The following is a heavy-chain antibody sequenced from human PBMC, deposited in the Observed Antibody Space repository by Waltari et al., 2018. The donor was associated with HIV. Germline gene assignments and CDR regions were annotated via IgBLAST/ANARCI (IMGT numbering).Heavy chain of an antibody. J-gene: IGHJ4*02. CDR1: SSYA. Sequence: SSYAMHWVRQAPGKGLEWVAVISYDGSNKYYADSVKGRFTISRDNSKNTLYLQMNSLRAEDTAVYYCARPSSSEATFDYWGQGTLVTVSS. CDR2: ISYDGSNK. CDR3: ARPSSSEATFDY. D-gene: IGHD6-6*01. V-gene: IGHV3-30*04.